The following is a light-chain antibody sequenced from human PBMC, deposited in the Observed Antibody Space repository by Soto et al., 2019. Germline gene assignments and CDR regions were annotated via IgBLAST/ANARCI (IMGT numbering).Light chain of an antibody. J-gene: IGLJ3*02. CDR1: SSNVGNNY. V-gene: IGLV1-51*01. CDR3: GAWDSSLNSWV. Sequence: QSVLTQPPSVSAAPGQKVTISCSGSSSNVGNNYVSWYQQLPGTAPKLLIYDNYKRPSGIPDRFSGSKSGTSATLGITGLQTGDEADYYCGAWDSSLNSWVFGGGTKLTVL. CDR2: DNY.